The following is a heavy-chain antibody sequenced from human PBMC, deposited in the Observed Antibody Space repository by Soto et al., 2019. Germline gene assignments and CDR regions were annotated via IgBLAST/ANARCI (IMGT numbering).Heavy chain of an antibody. CDR2: IYYSGST. J-gene: IGHJ1*01. D-gene: IGHD3-22*01. CDR3: AFYDSSGYYRHFQH. CDR1: GGSISSGGYY. V-gene: IGHV4-31*02. Sequence: SETLSLTXTVSGGSISSGGYYWSRIRQHPGKGLEWIGYIYYSGSTYYNPSLKSRVTISVDTSKNQFSLKLSSVTAADTTVYYCAFYDSSGYYRHFQHWGQGTLVTVSS.